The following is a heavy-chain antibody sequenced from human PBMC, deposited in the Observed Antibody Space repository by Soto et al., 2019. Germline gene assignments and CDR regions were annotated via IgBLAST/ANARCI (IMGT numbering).Heavy chain of an antibody. J-gene: IGHJ6*02. V-gene: IGHV1-69*13. Sequence: ASVKVSCKASGGTFSSYAISWVRQAPGQGLEWMGGIIPIFGTANYAQKFQGRVTITADESTSTAYMELSNLRSEDTAVYYSERVQATVTTWAYYYGMDVWGQGTTVTVSS. CDR2: IIPIFGTA. CDR1: GGTFSSYA. D-gene: IGHD4-4*01. CDR3: ERVQATVTTWAYYYGMDV.